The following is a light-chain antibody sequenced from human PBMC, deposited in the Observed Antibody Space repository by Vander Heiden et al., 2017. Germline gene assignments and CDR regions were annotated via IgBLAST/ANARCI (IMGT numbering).Light chain of an antibody. CDR1: QSVSSSY. J-gene: IGKJ1*01. V-gene: IGKV3-20*01. CDR2: GAS. Sequence: EIVLTQSPGPLSLSPAERAILSCRASQSVSSSYLAWYQQKPGQAPRLLIYGASSRATGIPDRFSGSGSGTDFTLTISRLEPEDFAVYSCQQDGRSLWTFGQGTKVEIK. CDR3: QQDGRSLWT.